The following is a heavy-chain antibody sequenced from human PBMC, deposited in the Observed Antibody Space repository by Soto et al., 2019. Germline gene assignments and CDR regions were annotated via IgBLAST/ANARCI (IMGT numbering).Heavy chain of an antibody. J-gene: IGHJ4*02. V-gene: IGHV4-39*01. Sequence: PSETLSLTCTVSGGSISSSSYYWGWIRQPPGKGLEWIGSIYYSGSTYYNPSLKSRVTISVDTSKNQFSLKLSSVTAADTAVYYCATPSMTVPAARSQFDYWGQGTLVTVSS. CDR2: IYYSGST. D-gene: IGHD2-2*01. CDR1: GGSISSSSYY. CDR3: ATPSMTVPAARSQFDY.